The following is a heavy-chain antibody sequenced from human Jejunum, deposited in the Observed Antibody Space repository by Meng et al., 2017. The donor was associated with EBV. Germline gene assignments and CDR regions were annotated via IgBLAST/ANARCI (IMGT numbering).Heavy chain of an antibody. V-gene: IGHV4-39*01. CDR3: ARQGPSGRTFDY. CDR1: CGYISSSSYY. D-gene: IGHD1-26*01. J-gene: IGHJ4*02. Sequence: HDSVPRLDMPSNTLSLTCTFSCGYISSSSYYWGWIRQPPGKGLEWIGTYYNSGSTYYNPSLKSRVTISVDTSKNQFSLKLISVTAADTAAYYCARQGPSGRTFDYWGQGTLVTVSS. CDR2: YYNSGST.